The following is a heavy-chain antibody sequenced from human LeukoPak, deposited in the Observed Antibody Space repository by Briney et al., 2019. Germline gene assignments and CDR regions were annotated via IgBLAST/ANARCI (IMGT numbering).Heavy chain of an antibody. Sequence: PGGSLRLSCTASGFTFSSYAMNWVRQAPGKGLEWVSGIGAGGTFTYYADSVKGRFTIYRDNSRNTLYLQVNSLRADDTAVYYCAKDLDNAAYGYDFDYWGQGTLVTVAS. CDR2: IGAGGTFT. J-gene: IGHJ4*02. CDR1: GFTFSSYA. D-gene: IGHD4-17*01. CDR3: AKDLDNAAYGYDFDY. V-gene: IGHV3-23*01.